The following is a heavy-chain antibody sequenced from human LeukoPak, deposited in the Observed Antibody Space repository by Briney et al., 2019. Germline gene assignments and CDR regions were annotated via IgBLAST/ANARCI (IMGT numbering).Heavy chain of an antibody. CDR1: GFTFSSYS. J-gene: IGHJ3*02. CDR2: ISGSGGST. D-gene: IGHD2-2*01. Sequence: SGGSLRLSCAASGFTFSSYSMNWVRQAPGKGLEWVSAISGSGGSTYYADSVKGRFTISRDNSKNTLYLQMNSLRAEDTAVYYCAKDRVVVVPAALDIWGQGTMVTVSS. V-gene: IGHV3-23*01. CDR3: AKDRVVVVPAALDI.